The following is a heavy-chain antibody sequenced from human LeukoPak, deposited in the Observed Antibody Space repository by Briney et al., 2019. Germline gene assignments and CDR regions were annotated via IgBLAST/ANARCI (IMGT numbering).Heavy chain of an antibody. Sequence: LGESLKISCKGSGFSFASYWIAWVRQVPGKGPEWMGSIYPGDSDTRYNPSFQGQVTISADKSISTAYLQWSDLKPSDTAMYYCARWRGPYYFDFWGQGTLVTVSS. V-gene: IGHV5-51*01. CDR1: GFSFASYW. CDR2: IYPGDSDT. J-gene: IGHJ4*02. D-gene: IGHD3-10*01. CDR3: ARWRGPYYFDF.